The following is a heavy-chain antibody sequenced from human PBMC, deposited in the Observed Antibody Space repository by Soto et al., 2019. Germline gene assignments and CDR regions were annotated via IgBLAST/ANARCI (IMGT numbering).Heavy chain of an antibody. CDR3: ARSVFP. V-gene: IGHV4-31*03. Sequence: QVQLQESGPGLVKPSQTLSLTCTVSGGSITSGGYYWSWIRQHPGKGLEWIGYIYYSGFTYYNPSLKGRVTIAVDTSKNQFSLKLSSVTAATTAVYSGARSVFPGGQGPLVTFPS. CDR1: GGSITSGGYY. J-gene: IGHJ5*02. CDR2: IYYSGFT.